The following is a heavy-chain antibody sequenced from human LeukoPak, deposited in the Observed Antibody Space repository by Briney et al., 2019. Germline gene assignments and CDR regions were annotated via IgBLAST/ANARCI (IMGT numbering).Heavy chain of an antibody. J-gene: IGHJ5*02. CDR2: INPNSGGT. D-gene: IGHD3-3*01. Sequence: ASVKVSCKASGYTFTGYYMHWVRQAPGQGLEWMGRINPNSGGTNYAQKFQGRVTMTRDTSISTAYMELSRLRSDDTAAYYCARAVNYDFWSGSGNWFDPWGQGTLVTVSS. CDR3: ARAVNYDFWSGSGNWFDP. CDR1: GYTFTGYY. V-gene: IGHV1-2*06.